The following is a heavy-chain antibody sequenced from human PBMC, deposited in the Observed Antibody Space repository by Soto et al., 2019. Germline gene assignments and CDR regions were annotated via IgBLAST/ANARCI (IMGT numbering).Heavy chain of an antibody. CDR1: GFSLSTSGVG. J-gene: IGHJ6*03. V-gene: IGHV2-5*02. CDR3: AHSQTHEYYDFWSGYFQGNYYYMDV. CDR2: IYWDDDK. D-gene: IGHD3-3*01. Sequence: SGPTLVKPTQTLTLTCTFSGFSLSTSGVGVGWIRQPPGKALEWLALIYWDDDKRYSPSLKSRLTITKDTSKNQVVLTMTNMDPVDTATYYCAHSQTHEYYDFWSGYFQGNYYYMDVWGKGTTVTVSS.